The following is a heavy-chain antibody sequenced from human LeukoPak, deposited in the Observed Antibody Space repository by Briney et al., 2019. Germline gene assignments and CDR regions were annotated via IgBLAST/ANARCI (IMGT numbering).Heavy chain of an antibody. CDR1: GGTFISYA. CDR2: IIAIFGTA. Sequence: SVKVSCKASGGTFISYAISWVRQAPGQGRERMGGIIAIFGTANYAQKFQGRDTITTDQSTSTAYMELSSLISEDTAVYYCATDKQVYCGGDCYSAHRAFDIWGQGTMVTVSS. J-gene: IGHJ3*02. D-gene: IGHD2-21*01. CDR3: ATDKQVYCGGDCYSAHRAFDI. V-gene: IGHV1-69*05.